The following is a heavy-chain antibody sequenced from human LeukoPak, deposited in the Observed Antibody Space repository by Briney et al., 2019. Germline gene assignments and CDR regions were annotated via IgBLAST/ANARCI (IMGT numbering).Heavy chain of an antibody. Sequence: ASVKVSCKASGYTFTSYYMHWVRQAPGQGLEWMGIINPSGGSTSYAQKFQGRVTMTRDMSTSTVYMELSSLRSEDTAVYYCASLLSSGWGDDAFDIWGQGTMVTVSS. CDR2: INPSGGST. D-gene: IGHD6-19*01. CDR3: ASLLSSGWGDDAFDI. J-gene: IGHJ3*02. V-gene: IGHV1-46*01. CDR1: GYTFTSYY.